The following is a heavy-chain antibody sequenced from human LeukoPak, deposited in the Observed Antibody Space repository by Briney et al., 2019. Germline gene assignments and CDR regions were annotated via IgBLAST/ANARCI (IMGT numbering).Heavy chain of an antibody. D-gene: IGHD3-3*01. CDR3: ARARAKLWRAYSSPDF. V-gene: IGHV3-74*01. Sequence: GGSLRLSCVGYGFTFNSYWMHWVRQSPGEGLVWVSRISLDGVTTSYADSVKGRFTISRDNAENTLYLDMNSLRVEDTAVYYCARARAKLWRAYSSPDFWGQGTLVAVSS. CDR2: ISLDGVTT. J-gene: IGHJ4*02. CDR1: GFTFNSYW.